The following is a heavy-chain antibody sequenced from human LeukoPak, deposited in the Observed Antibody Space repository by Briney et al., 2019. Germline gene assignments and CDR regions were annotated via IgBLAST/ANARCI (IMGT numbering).Heavy chain of an antibody. CDR3: ATQNFDY. CDR1: GFTLSSYA. Sequence: GGSLRLSCAASGFTLSSYAMSWVRQAPGQGLEWVSTISDSGRSTYYADSVKGRFTLSRDNSKSTLSLQMNSLRADDTAVYYCATQNFDYWGQGTLVTVSS. V-gene: IGHV3-23*01. J-gene: IGHJ4*02. CDR2: ISDSGRST.